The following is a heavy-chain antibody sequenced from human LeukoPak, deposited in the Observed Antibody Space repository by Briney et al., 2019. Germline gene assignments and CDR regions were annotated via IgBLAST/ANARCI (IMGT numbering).Heavy chain of an antibody. CDR2: INHSGST. D-gene: IGHD2-15*01. Sequence: GSLRLSCAASGFTFSSYEMNWVRQAPGKGLEWIGEINHSGSTNYNPSLKSRVTISVDTSKNQFSLKLSSVTAADTAVYYCARVSVLGYCTGGSCGFFDYWGQGTLVTASS. CDR3: ARVSVLGYCTGGSCGFFDY. J-gene: IGHJ4*02. CDR1: GFTFSSYE. V-gene: IGHV4-34*01.